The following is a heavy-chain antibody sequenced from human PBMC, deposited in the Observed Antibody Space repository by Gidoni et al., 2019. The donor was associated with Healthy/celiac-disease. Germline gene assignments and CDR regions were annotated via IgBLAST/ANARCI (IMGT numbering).Heavy chain of an antibody. CDR3: ARDGDLGVAGSGWVDY. CDR1: GFTFSSGG. J-gene: IGHJ4*02. Sequence: QVRLEESGGGEVQPGRCRRLSCAASGFTFSSGGMHRVRQAPGQGLEWVEVIWYEGRNNYYADSVKGRFTISSDNSQNTLYLQRNSLRAEDTAVYYCARDGDLGVAGSGWVDYWGQGTLVTVSS. D-gene: IGHD6-19*01. CDR2: IWYEGRNN. V-gene: IGHV3-33*01.